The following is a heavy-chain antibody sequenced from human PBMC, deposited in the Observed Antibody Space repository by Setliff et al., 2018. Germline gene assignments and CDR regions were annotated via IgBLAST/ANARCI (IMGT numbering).Heavy chain of an antibody. J-gene: IGHJ4*02. Sequence: PGGSLRLSCAASGFTFIDYYMNWIRQTPRKGLEWISHIDPRGSPVDYVDSVKGRFTISRDDSKSIAYLQMNSLKTEDTAVYYCTRAWIQLWFPDYWGQGTLVTVSS. CDR3: TRAWIQLWFPDY. CDR1: GFTFIDYY. CDR2: IDPRGSPV. V-gene: IGHV3-11*01. D-gene: IGHD5-18*01.